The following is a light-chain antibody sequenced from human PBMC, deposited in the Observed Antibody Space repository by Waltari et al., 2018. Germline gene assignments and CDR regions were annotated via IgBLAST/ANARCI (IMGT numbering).Light chain of an antibody. Sequence: EIVLTQSPGTLSLSPGAPATLSCRASQSVSSSSLAWYQQKPGQAPRLLIYAASRRATGIPDRISGSGSETDFTLTLSSLEPEDFAVYYCQQHGSSPFTFGQGTKVEIK. CDR3: QQHGSSPFT. V-gene: IGKV3-20*01. CDR1: QSVSSSS. J-gene: IGKJ2*01. CDR2: AAS.